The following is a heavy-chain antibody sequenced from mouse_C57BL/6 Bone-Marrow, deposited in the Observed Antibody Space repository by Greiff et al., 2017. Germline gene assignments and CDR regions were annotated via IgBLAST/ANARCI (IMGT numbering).Heavy chain of an antibody. CDR2: IDPSDSET. Sequence: VQLQQSGAELVRPGSSVKLSCKASGYTFTSYWMHWVKQRPIQGLEWIGNIDPSDSETHYNQKFKDKATLTVDKSSSTAYMQLSSLTSEDSAVYYCARDHYGNSWFAYWGQGTLVTVSA. V-gene: IGHV1-52*01. J-gene: IGHJ3*01. CDR3: ARDHYGNSWFAY. CDR1: GYTFTSYW. D-gene: IGHD2-1*01.